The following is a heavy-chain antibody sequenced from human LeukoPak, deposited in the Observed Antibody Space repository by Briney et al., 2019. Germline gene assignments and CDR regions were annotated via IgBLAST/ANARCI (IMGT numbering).Heavy chain of an antibody. J-gene: IGHJ3*02. V-gene: IGHV4-59*08. Sequence: SETLSLTCTVSGGSISSYYWSWIRQPPGKGLEWIGYIYYSGSTNYNPSLKSRVTISVDTSKNQFSLKLSSVTAADTAVYYCARPSTMVPGAPDAFDIWGQGTMVTVSS. CDR2: IYYSGST. CDR1: GGSISSYY. D-gene: IGHD3-10*01. CDR3: ARPSTMVPGAPDAFDI.